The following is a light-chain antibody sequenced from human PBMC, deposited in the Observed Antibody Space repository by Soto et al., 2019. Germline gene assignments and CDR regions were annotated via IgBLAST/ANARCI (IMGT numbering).Light chain of an antibody. CDR1: SSDVGGYNY. V-gene: IGLV2-8*01. J-gene: IGLJ1*01. Sequence: QSALTQPPSASGSPGQSVTISCTGTSSDVGGYNYVSWYQQHPGKAPKVIIYEVSKRPSGVPDRFSGSKSGSTASLTVSGLQAEDEADYYCSSYAVTSISVFGTGTKVTVL. CDR3: SSYAVTSISV. CDR2: EVS.